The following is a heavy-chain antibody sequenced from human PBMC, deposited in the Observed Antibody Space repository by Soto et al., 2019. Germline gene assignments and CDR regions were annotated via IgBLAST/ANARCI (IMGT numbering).Heavy chain of an antibody. J-gene: IGHJ5*02. CDR3: ARQPGVVVAANWFDP. CDR2: IIPILGIA. CDR1: GGTFSSYT. Sequence: GASVKVSCKASGGTFSSYTISWVRQAPGQGLEWMGRIIPILGIANYAKKLQGRVKITADKSTSTAYKKLSSLRSEYTAVYYCARQPGVVVAANWFDPWGQGTLVTVSS. D-gene: IGHD2-15*01. V-gene: IGHV1-69*02.